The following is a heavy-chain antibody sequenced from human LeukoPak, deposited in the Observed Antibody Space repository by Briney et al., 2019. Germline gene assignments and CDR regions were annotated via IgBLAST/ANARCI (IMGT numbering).Heavy chain of an antibody. CDR2: IYYSGST. V-gene: IGHV4-59*08. J-gene: IGHJ4*02. CDR1: GGSISSYY. Sequence: PSETLSLTCTVSGGSISSYYWSWIRQPPGKGLEWIGYIYYSGSTNYNPSLKSRVTISVDTSKNQFSLKLSSVTAADTAVYYCARHGRAPRVLDFDYWGQGTLVTVSS. CDR3: ARHGRAPRVLDFDY. D-gene: IGHD1-1*01.